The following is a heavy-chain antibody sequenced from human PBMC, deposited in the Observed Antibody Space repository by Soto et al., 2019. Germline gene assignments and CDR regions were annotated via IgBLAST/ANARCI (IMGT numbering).Heavy chain of an antibody. Sequence: PGGSLRLSCAASGFTFSSYAMHWVRQAPGKGLEWVAVISYDGSNKYYADSVKGRFTISRDNSKNTLYLQMNSLRAEDTAVYYCASSYDFWSGENWFEPWGQGTLVTVSS. D-gene: IGHD3-3*01. J-gene: IGHJ5*02. CDR2: ISYDGSNK. CDR3: ASSYDFWSGENWFEP. V-gene: IGHV3-30-3*01. CDR1: GFTFSSYA.